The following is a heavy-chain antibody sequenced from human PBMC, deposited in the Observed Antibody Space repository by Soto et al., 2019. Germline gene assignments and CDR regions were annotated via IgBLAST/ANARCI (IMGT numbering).Heavy chain of an antibody. Sequence: GGSLRLSCAASGFTFSSYWMSWVRQAPGKGLEWVANIKQDGSEKYYVDSMKGRFTISRDNAKNSLYLQMNSLRAEDTAVYYCARGRMVRGTLTGYFDYWGQGTLVTVSS. V-gene: IGHV3-7*03. CDR1: GFTFSSYW. CDR2: IKQDGSEK. J-gene: IGHJ4*02. D-gene: IGHD3-10*01. CDR3: ARGRMVRGTLTGYFDY.